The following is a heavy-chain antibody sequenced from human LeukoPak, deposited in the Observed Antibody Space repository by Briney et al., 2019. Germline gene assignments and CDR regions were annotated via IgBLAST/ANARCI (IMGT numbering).Heavy chain of an antibody. J-gene: IGHJ4*02. CDR3: ARRGSSSWRPLDY. CDR1: GYSFTSYW. D-gene: IGHD6-13*01. Sequence: GESLKISCKGSGYSFTSYWISWVRQMPGKGLEWMGRIDPSDSYTNYSPSFQGHVTISADKSISTAYLQWSSLKASDTAVYYCARRGSSSWRPLDYWGQGTLVTVSS. CDR2: IDPSDSYT. V-gene: IGHV5-10-1*01.